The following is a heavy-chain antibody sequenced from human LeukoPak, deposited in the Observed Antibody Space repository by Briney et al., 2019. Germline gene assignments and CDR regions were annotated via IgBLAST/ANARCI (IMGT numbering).Heavy chain of an antibody. D-gene: IGHD3-22*01. Sequence: GRSLRLSRAASGFTFSSYAMHWVRQAPGKGLEWVAVISYDGSNKYYADAVKGRFTISRDNSKNTLYLQMNSLRAEDPAVYYCARDGPDDSIDYWGQGTLVTVSS. CDR3: ARDGPDDSIDY. V-gene: IGHV3-30-3*01. J-gene: IGHJ4*02. CDR1: GFTFSSYA. CDR2: ISYDGSNK.